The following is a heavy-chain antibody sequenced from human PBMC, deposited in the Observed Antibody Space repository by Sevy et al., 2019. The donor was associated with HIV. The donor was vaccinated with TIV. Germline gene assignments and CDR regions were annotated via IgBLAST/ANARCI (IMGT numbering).Heavy chain of an antibody. CDR3: AQETIGRFDS. CDR2: IKSDRSDK. V-gene: IGHV3-7*01. CDR1: GFTFSAYW. D-gene: IGHD3-16*01. J-gene: IGHJ4*02. Sequence: GGSLRLSCAAPGFTFSAYWMNWVRQAPGKGLEWVANIKSDRSDKHYVDSVEGRFTISRDNAKNSLYLQMNSLRVEDTAVYYCAQETIGRFDSWGQGTLVTVSS.